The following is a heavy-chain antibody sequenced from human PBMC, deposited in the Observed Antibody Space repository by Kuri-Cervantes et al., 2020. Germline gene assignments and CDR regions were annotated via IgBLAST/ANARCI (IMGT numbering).Heavy chain of an antibody. CDR3: ARVAVTTDFDY. V-gene: IGHV1-46*01. CDR2: INPSGGST. Sequence: ASVKVSCKASGYTFTSYSLHWVRQAPGQGLEWMGIINPSGGSTSYAQKFQGRVTMTRDTSTSTVYMELSSLRSEDTAVYYCARVAVTTDFDYWGQGTLVTVSS. J-gene: IGHJ4*02. D-gene: IGHD4-17*01. CDR1: GYTFTSYS.